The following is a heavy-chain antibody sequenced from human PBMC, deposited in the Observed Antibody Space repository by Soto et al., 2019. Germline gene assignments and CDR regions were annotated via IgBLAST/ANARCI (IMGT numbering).Heavy chain of an antibody. CDR1: GGALSSIA. CDR2: IVPIFGTT. D-gene: IGHD3-10*01. Sequence: ASVKVSCKASGGALSSIAISWVRQAPGLGLVWMGRIVPIFGTTDNSQKFQGRVTITADESTGTVYMEMTSLTSEDTAMCYCATDTSLFRGRVADAPWFETWGQGXLVTVYS. J-gene: IGHJ5*02. V-gene: IGHV1-69*13. CDR3: ATDTSLFRGRVADAPWFET.